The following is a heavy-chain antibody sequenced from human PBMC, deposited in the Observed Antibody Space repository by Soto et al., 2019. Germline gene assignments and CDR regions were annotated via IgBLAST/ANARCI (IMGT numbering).Heavy chain of an antibody. CDR3: ARRDRSGSFDY. J-gene: IGHJ4*02. V-gene: IGHV1-69*06. CDR2: IIPIFGTA. D-gene: IGHD5-12*01. Sequence: QVQLVQSGAEVKKPGSSVKVSCKTSGGTFSTYSIVWVRQAPGEGLEWMGGIIPIFGTANYAQKFQDRVTITADKSTNTAFMELSSLKSEDTAMYYCARRDRSGSFDYWGQGTQVTVSS. CDR1: GGTFSTYS.